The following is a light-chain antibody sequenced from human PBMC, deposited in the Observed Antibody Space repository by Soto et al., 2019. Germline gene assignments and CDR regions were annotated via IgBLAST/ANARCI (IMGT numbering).Light chain of an antibody. V-gene: IGKV1-39*01. CDR3: LQTYSDILT. CDR2: AAS. J-gene: IGKJ5*01. CDR1: QTVERW. Sequence: DIQMTQSPSTLPASVGDRVTISCRASQTVERWLAWYQQKPGQAPKLLIYAASSLQSGVPSRFSGGGSGTDFTLAISSLQPEDFATYYCLQTYSDILTFGRGTRLENK.